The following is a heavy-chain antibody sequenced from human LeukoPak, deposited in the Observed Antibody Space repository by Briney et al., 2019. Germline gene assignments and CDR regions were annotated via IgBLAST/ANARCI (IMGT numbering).Heavy chain of an antibody. CDR3: ARDRNSGSSLDI. Sequence: ASVTVSCTASGYTFTCYYIHWVRQAPGQGLEWMGWIYPYSGDTNYAQNFQGRVTMTRDTSISTAYMELSSLKSDDTAVYYCARDRNSGSSLDIWGQGTMLTVSS. J-gene: IGHJ3*02. CDR2: IYPYSGDT. V-gene: IGHV1-2*02. CDR1: GYTFTCYY. D-gene: IGHD6-6*01.